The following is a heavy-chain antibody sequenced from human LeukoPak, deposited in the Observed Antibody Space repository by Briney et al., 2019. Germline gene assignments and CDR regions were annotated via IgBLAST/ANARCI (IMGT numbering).Heavy chain of an antibody. Sequence: GGSLRLSCAASAITVSSNYMTWVRQAPGKGLEWVSVIYTGGSTYYADSVKGRFTISRDNSKNTLYLQMNSLGAEDTAVYYCARAYGSGSYLAHYYIDVWGKGTTVTVSS. CDR3: ARAYGSGSYLAHYYIDV. CDR1: AITVSSNY. CDR2: IYTGGST. D-gene: IGHD3-10*01. J-gene: IGHJ6*03. V-gene: IGHV3-66*02.